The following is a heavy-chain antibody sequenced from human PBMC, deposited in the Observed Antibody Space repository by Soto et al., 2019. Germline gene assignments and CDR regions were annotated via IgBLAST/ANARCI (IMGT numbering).Heavy chain of an antibody. V-gene: IGHV3-48*03. CDR1: GFTFSSSE. D-gene: IGHD2-15*01. J-gene: IGHJ3*01. Sequence: EVQLVESGGGLVQPGGSLRLSCAASGFTFSSSEMYWVRQAPGKGLEWISYIHPGGQTIFYAESVKGRFTISRDNAKHSVYLQINILRAEDTAVYYCARRGSRWGRGTKVTVSS. CDR2: IHPGGQTI. CDR3: ARRGSR.